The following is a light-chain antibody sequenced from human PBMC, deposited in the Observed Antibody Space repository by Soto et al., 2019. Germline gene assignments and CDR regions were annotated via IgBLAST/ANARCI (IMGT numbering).Light chain of an antibody. V-gene: IGKV1-39*01. CDR2: AAS. CDR1: QSISSY. J-gene: IGKJ2*01. Sequence: DIQMTQSPSSLSASIGDRVAITCRASQSISSYLNWYQQKPGKAPKLLIYAASSLQSGVPSRFSGSGSGTDFTLTISSLQPEDFATYYCKQTYSSPRATFGQGTKLEIK. CDR3: KQTYSSPRAT.